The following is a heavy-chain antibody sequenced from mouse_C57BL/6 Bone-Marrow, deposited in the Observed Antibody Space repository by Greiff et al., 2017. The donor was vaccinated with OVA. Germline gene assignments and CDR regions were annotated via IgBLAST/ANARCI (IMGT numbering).Heavy chain of an antibody. CDR1: GFSLSTSGMG. D-gene: IGHD1-1*01. Sequence: QVTLKVSGPGILQSSQTLSLTCSFSGFSLSTSGMGVSWIRQPSGKGLEWLAHFYWDDDKRYNPSLKSRLTISKDTSRNQVILKIISVDTADTATYYCDRRGNGSSYSLYFDYWGQGTTLTVSS. J-gene: IGHJ2*01. V-gene: IGHV8-12*01. CDR2: FYWDDDK. CDR3: DRRGNGSSYSLYFDY.